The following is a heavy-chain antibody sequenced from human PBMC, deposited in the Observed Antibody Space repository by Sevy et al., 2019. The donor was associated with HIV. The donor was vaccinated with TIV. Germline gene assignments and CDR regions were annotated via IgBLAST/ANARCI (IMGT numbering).Heavy chain of an antibody. V-gene: IGHV3-23*01. J-gene: IGHJ5*02. D-gene: IGHD6-19*01. CDR2: ITGSGATT. Sequence: GGSLRLSCVASGLSFSSCAMTWVRQAPGKGLEWVSSITGSGATTRYADSVMGRFTISRDNSKNTVYLHMNSLRPEDKAVYYCAKDWAGYSSSWYEHWGQGTLVTVSS. CDR1: GLSFSSCA. CDR3: AKDWAGYSSSWYEH.